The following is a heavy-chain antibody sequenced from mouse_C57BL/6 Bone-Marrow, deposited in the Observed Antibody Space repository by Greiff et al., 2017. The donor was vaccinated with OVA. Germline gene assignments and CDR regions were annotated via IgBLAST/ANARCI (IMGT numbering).Heavy chain of an antibody. D-gene: IGHD2-2*01. Sequence: EVQLQQSGPELVKPGASVKISCKASGYSFTDYNMNWVKQSHGKSLEWIGVINPNYGATSYNQKFKGKATLTVDQSSNTAYMQLNILTSGDSAVYSCYGATIVTKGAWFAYWGQGTLVTVSA. CDR1: GYSFTDYN. V-gene: IGHV1-39*01. J-gene: IGHJ3*01. CDR3: YGATIVTKGAWFAY. CDR2: INPNYGAT.